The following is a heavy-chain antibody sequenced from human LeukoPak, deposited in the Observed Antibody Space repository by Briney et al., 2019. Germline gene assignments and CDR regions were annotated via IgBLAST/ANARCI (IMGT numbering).Heavy chain of an antibody. J-gene: IGHJ6*03. CDR1: GFSFSSYS. CDR2: ITRSSTYI. CDR3: ARDFYYYYYMDV. Sequence: GGSLRLSCAASGFSFSSYSMTWVRQAPGKGLEWVSCITRSSTYIYYADSVKGRFTISRDNAKNSVYLQMNSLRAEDTAVYYCARDFYYYYYMDVWGKGTTVTVSS. V-gene: IGHV3-21*01.